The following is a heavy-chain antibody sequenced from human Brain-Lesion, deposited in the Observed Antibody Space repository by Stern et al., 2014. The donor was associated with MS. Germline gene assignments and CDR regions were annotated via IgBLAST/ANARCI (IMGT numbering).Heavy chain of an antibody. Sequence: VQLVESGGGLVKPGGSLRLSCAASGFIFSDYYMSWIRQAPGKGLEWVSYIGRSGDSIYHADSVKGRFTISRDNAKNSLYLQMNSLRAEDTAVYYCARGPRRYYGSESPNTYYYGMDVWGQGTTVTVSS. CDR1: GFIFSDYY. J-gene: IGHJ6*02. CDR2: IGRSGDSI. D-gene: IGHD3-10*01. CDR3: ARGPRRYYGSESPNTYYYGMDV. V-gene: IGHV3-11*01.